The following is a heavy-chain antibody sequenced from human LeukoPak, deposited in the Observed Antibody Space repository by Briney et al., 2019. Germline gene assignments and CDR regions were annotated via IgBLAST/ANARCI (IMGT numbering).Heavy chain of an antibody. CDR1: GFNFRAYW. V-gene: IGHV3-7*03. J-gene: IGHJ4*01. CDR3: ARIGHDLYQTFDF. Sequence: GGSLRLSCTTSGFNFRAYWMGRVRQAPRKGLEWVANIHQHGSKENYLDSVKGRFTISRDNAKSSIYLQMNSLRAEDTAIYYCARIGHDLYQTFDFWGNGNLITVSS. CDR2: IHQHGSKE. D-gene: IGHD2-2*01.